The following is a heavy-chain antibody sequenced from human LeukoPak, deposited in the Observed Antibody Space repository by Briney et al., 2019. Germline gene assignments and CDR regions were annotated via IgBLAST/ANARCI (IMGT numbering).Heavy chain of an antibody. V-gene: IGHV4-39*07. D-gene: IGHD3-3*01. CDR2: IYYSGTT. CDR1: GGLISISTYY. CDR3: ARVSYYDFWSGYRAAYFDY. Sequence: SETLSLTCTVSGGLISISTYYWGWIRQPPGKGLEWIGSIYYSGTTHYNPSLKSRVTIAVDTSKNQFSLKLSSVTAADTAVYYSARVSYYDFWSGYRAAYFDYWGQGTLVTVSS. J-gene: IGHJ4*02.